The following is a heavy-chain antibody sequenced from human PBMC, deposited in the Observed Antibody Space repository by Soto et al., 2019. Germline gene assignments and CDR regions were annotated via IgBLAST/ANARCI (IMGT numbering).Heavy chain of an antibody. CDR3: AKGGWVDIAAAGALFDY. CDR1: GFTFSSYA. V-gene: IGHV3-23*01. D-gene: IGHD6-13*01. Sequence: LRLSCAASGFTFSSYAMSWVRQAPGKGLGWVSAISGSGGNTYYADSVKGRFTISRDNSKNTLYLQVNSLRAEDTAVYYCAKGGWVDIAAAGALFDYWGQGTLVTVSS. J-gene: IGHJ4*02. CDR2: ISGSGGNT.